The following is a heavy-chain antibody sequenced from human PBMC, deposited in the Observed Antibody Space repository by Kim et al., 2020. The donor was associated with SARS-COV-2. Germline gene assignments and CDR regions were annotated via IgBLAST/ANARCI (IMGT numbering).Heavy chain of an antibody. CDR2: IRIKANNYAT. CDR3: TRPGYSSGWSDY. Sequence: GGSLRLSCAASGFTFSDSAMHWVRQASGKGLEWVGRIRIKANNYATTYAASVQGRFIISRDDSKNTTYLQMNSLKTEDTAVYYCTRPGYSSGWSDYWGQGTLVTVSS. V-gene: IGHV3-73*01. CDR1: GFTFSDSA. J-gene: IGHJ4*02. D-gene: IGHD6-19*01.